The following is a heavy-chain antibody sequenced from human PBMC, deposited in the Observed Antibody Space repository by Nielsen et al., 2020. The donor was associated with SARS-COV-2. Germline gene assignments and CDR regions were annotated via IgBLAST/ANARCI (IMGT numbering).Heavy chain of an antibody. CDR2: IYYSGST. J-gene: IGHJ4*02. CDR1: GGSISSGGYY. CDR3: ARGGSGNWNYAKKFDY. V-gene: IGHV4-31*03. D-gene: IGHD1-7*01. Sequence: TLSLTCTVSGGSISSGGYYWSWIRQHPGKGLEWIGYIYYSGSTYYNPSLKSRVTISVDTSKNQFSLKLSSVTAADTAVYYCARGGSGNWNYAKKFDYWGQGTLVTVSS.